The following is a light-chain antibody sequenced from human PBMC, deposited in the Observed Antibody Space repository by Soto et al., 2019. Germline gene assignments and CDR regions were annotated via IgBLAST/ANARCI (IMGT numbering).Light chain of an antibody. V-gene: IGKV3-20*01. Sequence: EIVLTQSPGTLSLSPGERATLSCRASQSVSSSYLAWYQQKPGQAPRLLIYGASSRATGIPDRFSGSGSGTEYTLTISRREHEDFAVYYCQQYGSSPPWTFGQGTKVEIK. J-gene: IGKJ1*01. CDR1: QSVSSSY. CDR3: QQYGSSPPWT. CDR2: GAS.